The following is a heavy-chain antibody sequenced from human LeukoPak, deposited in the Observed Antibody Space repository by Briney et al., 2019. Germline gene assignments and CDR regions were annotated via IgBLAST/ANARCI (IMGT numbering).Heavy chain of an antibody. V-gene: IGHV3-30-3*01. J-gene: IGHJ4*02. CDR3: ARDQQTHYDILTGSGFDY. Sequence: PGRSLRLSCAASGFTLSSYAMHWVRQAPGKGLEWVAVISYDGSNKYYADSVKGRFTISRDNSKNTLYLQMNSLRAEDTAVYYCARDQQTHYDILTGSGFDYWGQGTLVTVSS. D-gene: IGHD3-9*01. CDR2: ISYDGSNK. CDR1: GFTLSSYA.